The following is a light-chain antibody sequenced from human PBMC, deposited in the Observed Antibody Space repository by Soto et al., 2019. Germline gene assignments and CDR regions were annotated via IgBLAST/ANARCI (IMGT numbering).Light chain of an antibody. CDR3: QDGYITPIT. V-gene: IGKV1-39*01. Sequence: DIQMTQSPSSLSASVGDRVTITCRASQSISSFLNWHQHKPGKAPKVLIYGASSLQSGVPSRFGGSGSGTDFHLTITSPQPKDFATIYCQDGYITPITFGQGTRLDIK. J-gene: IGKJ5*01. CDR1: QSISSF. CDR2: GAS.